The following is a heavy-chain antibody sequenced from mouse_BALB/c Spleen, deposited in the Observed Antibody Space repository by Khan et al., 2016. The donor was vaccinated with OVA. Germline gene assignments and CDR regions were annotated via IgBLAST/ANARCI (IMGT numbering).Heavy chain of an antibody. CDR3: ARHGRYGNLFDY. CDR1: GYMFTEYI. V-gene: IGHV1-62-2*01. J-gene: IGHJ2*01. D-gene: IGHD2-1*01. CDR2: FYPGTGSI. Sequence: VQLQESGAELVKPGASVKLSCKASGYMFTEYIIHWVKQRSGQGLEWIGWFYPGTGSIKNNEKFKDTATLTADKSSSTVYMELSRLTSEDSAVYCCARHGRYGNLFDYWGQGTTLTVSA.